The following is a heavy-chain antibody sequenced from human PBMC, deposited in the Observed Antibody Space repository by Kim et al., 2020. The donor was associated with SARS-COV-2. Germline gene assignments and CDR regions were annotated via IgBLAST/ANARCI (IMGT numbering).Heavy chain of an antibody. V-gene: IGHV3-7*01. D-gene: IGHD1-26*01. Sequence: GGSLRLSCAASGFTFSSDWMSWVRQVPGKGLEWVAKIKEDGSERYHVYSVEGRFTISRDYAKNSLYLQMNSLRAEDTGIYYCARDRSYSLDFWGQGTLVTVSS. CDR2: IKEDGSER. CDR3: ARDRSYSLDF. J-gene: IGHJ4*02. CDR1: GFTFSSDW.